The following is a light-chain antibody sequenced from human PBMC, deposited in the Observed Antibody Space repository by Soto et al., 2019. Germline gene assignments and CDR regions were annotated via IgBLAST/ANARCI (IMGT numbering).Light chain of an antibody. Sequence: IQMTQSVATRGASIGDRVTITCRASQSISSWLAWYQQKPGKAPKLLIYDASSLESGVPSRFSGSGSGTEFTLTISSLQPDDFATYYCQQYNSYSLTFGQGTKVDI. CDR2: DAS. CDR1: QSISSW. J-gene: IGKJ1*01. CDR3: QQYNSYSLT. V-gene: IGKV1-5*01.